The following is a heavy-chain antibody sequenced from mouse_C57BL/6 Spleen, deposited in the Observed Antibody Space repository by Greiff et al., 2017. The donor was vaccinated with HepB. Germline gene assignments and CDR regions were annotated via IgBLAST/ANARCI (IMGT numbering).Heavy chain of an antibody. J-gene: IGHJ3*01. CDR2: IHPSDSDT. CDR3: AMKSPWFAY. CDR1: GYTFTSYW. Sequence: QVHVKQPGAELVKPGASVKVSCKASGYTFTSYWMHWVKQRPGQGLEWIGRIHPSDSDTNYNQKFKGKATLTVDKSSSTAYMQLSSLTSEDSAVYYCAMKSPWFAYWGQGTLVTVSA. V-gene: IGHV1-74*01.